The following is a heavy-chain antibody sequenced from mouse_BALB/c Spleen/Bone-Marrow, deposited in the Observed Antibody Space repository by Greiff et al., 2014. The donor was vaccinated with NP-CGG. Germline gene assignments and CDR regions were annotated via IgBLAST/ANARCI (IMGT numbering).Heavy chain of an antibody. J-gene: IGHJ4*01. D-gene: IGHD3-3*01. V-gene: IGHV1-15*01. CDR1: GYTFTDYE. CDR2: IHPGSGGA. Sequence: QVQLQQPGAELVRPGTSVKLSCKALGYTFTDYEIHWVKQTPEHGLGWIGAIHPGSGGAAYNQKFKSKATLTVDKSSNTAHMELSSLTSEDSAVYYCTRGWDAMDYWGQGTSVTVSS. CDR3: TRGWDAMDY.